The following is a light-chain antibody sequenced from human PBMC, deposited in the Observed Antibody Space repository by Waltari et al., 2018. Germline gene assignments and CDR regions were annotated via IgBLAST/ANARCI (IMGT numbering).Light chain of an antibody. CDR3: QQYGTSPRT. CDR1: QSVSSQS. CDR2: AAS. J-gene: IGKJ1*01. Sequence: EIVLTQFPGTLSLSLGERATLSCRASQSVSSQSLAWYQQRPGQAPRLLLYAASSRATGIPDRFSGSGSGTDFTLTISRLEPEDLAVHYCQQYGTSPRTFGQGTKVEIK. V-gene: IGKV3-20*01.